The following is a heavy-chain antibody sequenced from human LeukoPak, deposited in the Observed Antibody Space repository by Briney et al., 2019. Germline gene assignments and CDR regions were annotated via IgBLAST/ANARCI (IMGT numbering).Heavy chain of an antibody. J-gene: IGHJ4*02. CDR1: GYTFTGYY. V-gene: IGHV1-46*01. CDR3: ARGGVLRFLEWLSIDY. Sequence: ASVKVSCKASGYTFTGYYMHWVRQAPGQGLEWMGWINPSGGSTSYAQKFQGRVIMTRDTSTSTVYMELSSLRSEDTAVYYCARGGVLRFLEWLSIDYWGQGTLVTVSS. D-gene: IGHD3-3*01. CDR2: INPSGGST.